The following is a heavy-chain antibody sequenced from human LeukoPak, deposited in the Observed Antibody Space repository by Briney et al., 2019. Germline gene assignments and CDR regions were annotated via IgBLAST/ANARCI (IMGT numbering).Heavy chain of an antibody. Sequence: SQTLSLTCAISGDXVSSKSAAWNWIRQSPSRGLEWLGRTYYRSKWFTDYAVSVKSRITINPDTSKNQFSLYLNSITPEDTAVYYCARTTFTTYVNWFDPWGQGTLVTVSS. CDR1: GDXVSSKSAA. CDR2: TYYRSKWFT. J-gene: IGHJ5*02. CDR3: ARTTFTTYVNWFDP. V-gene: IGHV6-1*01. D-gene: IGHD3-10*02.